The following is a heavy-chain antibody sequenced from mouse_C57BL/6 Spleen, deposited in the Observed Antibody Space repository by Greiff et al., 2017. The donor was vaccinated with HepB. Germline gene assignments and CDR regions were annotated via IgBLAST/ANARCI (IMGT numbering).Heavy chain of an antibody. V-gene: IGHV14-4*01. Sequence: VQLKESGAELVRPGASVKLSCTASGFNIKDDYMHWVKQRPEQGLEWIGWIDPENGDTEYASKFQGKATITADTSSNTAYLQLSSLTSEDTAVYYCTKVLPPAYWGQRTLVTVSA. D-gene: IGHD1-1*01. CDR2: IDPENGDT. CDR1: GFNIKDDY. CDR3: TKVLPPAY. J-gene: IGHJ3*01.